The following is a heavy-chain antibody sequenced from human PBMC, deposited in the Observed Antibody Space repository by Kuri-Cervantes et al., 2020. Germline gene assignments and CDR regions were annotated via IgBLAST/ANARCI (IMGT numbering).Heavy chain of an antibody. CDR1: GYTFTSYD. CDR2: MKPNSGNT. J-gene: IGHJ6*02. Sequence: ASVKVSFKASGYTFTSYDINWVRHATGQGLEWMGWMKPNSGNTGYAQKFKCRVTMTRNTSISTAYMELSSLRTEDTAVYYLARGPRYFDGLVPQYYYYYGMDVWGQGTTVTVSS. D-gene: IGHD3-9*01. V-gene: IGHV1-8*01. CDR3: ARGPRYFDGLVPQYYYYYGMDV.